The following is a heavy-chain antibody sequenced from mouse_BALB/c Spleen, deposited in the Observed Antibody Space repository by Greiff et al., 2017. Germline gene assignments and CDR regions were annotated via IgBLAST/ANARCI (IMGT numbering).Heavy chain of an antibody. Sequence: EVKLMESGGGLVQPGGSLRISCATSGFTFTDYYMSWVRQPPGKALEWLGFIRNKANGYTTEYSASVKGRFTISRDNSQSILYLQMNTLRAEDSATYYCGRVLYGNFAMDYWGQGTSVTVSS. CDR3: GRVLYGNFAMDY. CDR2: IRNKANGYTT. CDR1: GFTFTDYY. D-gene: IGHD2-1*01. V-gene: IGHV7-3*02. J-gene: IGHJ4*01.